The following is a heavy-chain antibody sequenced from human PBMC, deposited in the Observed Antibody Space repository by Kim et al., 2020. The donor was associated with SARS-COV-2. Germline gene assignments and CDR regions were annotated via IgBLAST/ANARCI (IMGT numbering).Heavy chain of an antibody. D-gene: IGHD3-3*01. Sequence: GGSLRLSCAASGFTFISYSINWVRQAPGKGLEWVSYISSSSGKIDYADSVKGRFTISRDNAKNSVYLQMNGLRDEDTAVYYCARDRPFGSTLDYYFDSWGQGALVTVSS. CDR3: ARDRPFGSTLDYYFDS. V-gene: IGHV3-48*02. J-gene: IGHJ4*02. CDR1: GFTFISYS. CDR2: ISSSSGKI.